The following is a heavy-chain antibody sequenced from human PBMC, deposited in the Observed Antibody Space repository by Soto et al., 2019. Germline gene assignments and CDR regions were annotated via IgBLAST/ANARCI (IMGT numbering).Heavy chain of an antibody. V-gene: IGHV3-21*01. J-gene: IGHJ6*02. Sequence: PGGSLRLSCADSGFTFSSYSMNWVRQAPGKGLEWVSSISSSSSYIYYADSVKGRFTISRDNAKNSLYLQMNSLRAEDTAVYYCARDGRITMVRGALGGMDVWGQGTTVTVSS. CDR1: GFTFSSYS. D-gene: IGHD3-10*01. CDR3: ARDGRITMVRGALGGMDV. CDR2: ISSSSSYI.